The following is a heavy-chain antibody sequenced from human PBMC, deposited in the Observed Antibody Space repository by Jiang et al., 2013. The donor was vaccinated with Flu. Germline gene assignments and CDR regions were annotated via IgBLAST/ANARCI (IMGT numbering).Heavy chain of an antibody. CDR3: ARTGHAYSDYFYGLDV. CDR1: GGTFSDNA. Sequence: GAEVKKPGSSVKVSCKASGGTFSDNAIFWVRQAPGQGLEWIGRIIPIIDIVHYSQKFQARVTLTADTSTSTAYMELSSLRSEDTAVYFCARTGHAYSDYFYGLDVWGQGTTVTVSS. V-gene: IGHV1-69*04. D-gene: IGHD4-11*01. J-gene: IGHJ6*02. CDR2: IIPIIDIV.